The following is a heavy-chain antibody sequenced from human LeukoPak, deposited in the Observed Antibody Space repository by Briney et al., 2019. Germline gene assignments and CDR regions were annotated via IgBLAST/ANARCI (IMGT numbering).Heavy chain of an antibody. V-gene: IGHV3-30-3*01. Sequence: GGCLRLSCAASVFTFSSYSIHWVRQAPCKGLEWVAVISYDGSNRYYADSVKGRFTISRDNSKNTLYLQMNSLSTEDTAVYYCARTAGLAYCGGDCDAFNIWGQGTMVTVSS. CDR1: VFTFSSYS. CDR2: ISYDGSNR. D-gene: IGHD2-21*02. CDR3: ARTAGLAYCGGDCDAFNI. J-gene: IGHJ3*02.